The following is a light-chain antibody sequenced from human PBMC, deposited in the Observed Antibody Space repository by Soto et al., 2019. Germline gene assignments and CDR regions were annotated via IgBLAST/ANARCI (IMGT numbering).Light chain of an antibody. CDR1: QSVSSSF. CDR3: QQDGSSPLT. Sequence: EIVLTQSPGTLSLSPGERATLSCRASQSVSSSFLAWYQQKPGQAPRLLIYGASSRATGIPGRFSGSGSGTDFTLTISRLEPEDVAVYYCQQDGSSPLTFGGGTKVEIK. J-gene: IGKJ4*01. CDR2: GAS. V-gene: IGKV3-20*01.